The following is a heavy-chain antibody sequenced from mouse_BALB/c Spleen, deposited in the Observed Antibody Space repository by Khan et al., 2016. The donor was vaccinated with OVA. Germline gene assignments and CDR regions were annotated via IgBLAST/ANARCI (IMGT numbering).Heavy chain of an antibody. V-gene: IGHV1S136*01. Sequence: IQLVQSGPELVKPGTSVKMSCKASGYIFTNYIIHWVKQKPGQGLEWIGYINPYNGATNYNEKFKGKATLTSDKSSDTAYMELGSLTSEDSAVYSCARGNWQSYYFDYWGQGATLTVSS. D-gene: IGHD4-1*01. CDR2: INPYNGAT. CDR3: ARGNWQSYYFDY. J-gene: IGHJ2*01. CDR1: GYIFTNYI.